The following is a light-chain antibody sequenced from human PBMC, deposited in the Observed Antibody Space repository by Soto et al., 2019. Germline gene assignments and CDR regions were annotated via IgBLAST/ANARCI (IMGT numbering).Light chain of an antibody. Sequence: QSVLTQPPSVSGAPGQRVTLSCTGSSSNTGAGYDVHWYQHLPGTAPKLLIFGNYNRPSGVPDRFSASKSGTSASLAITGLQAEDEADYYCQSYDSGLGGYVFGTGTKVTVL. CDR1: SSNTGAGYD. CDR2: GNY. CDR3: QSYDSGLGGYV. V-gene: IGLV1-40*01. J-gene: IGLJ1*01.